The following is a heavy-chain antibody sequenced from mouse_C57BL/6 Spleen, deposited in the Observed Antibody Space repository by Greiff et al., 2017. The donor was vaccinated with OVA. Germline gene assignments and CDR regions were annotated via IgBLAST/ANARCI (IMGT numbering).Heavy chain of an antibody. Sequence: VQGVESGAELAKPGASVKLSCKASGYTFTSYWMHWVKQRPGQGLEWIGYINPSSGYTKYNQKFKDKATLTADKSSSTAYTQLSSLTYEDSAVYYCASSSYDYFDYWGQGTTLTVSS. J-gene: IGHJ2*01. CDR1: GYTFTSYW. D-gene: IGHD1-1*01. V-gene: IGHV1-7*01. CDR3: ASSSYDYFDY. CDR2: INPSSGYT.